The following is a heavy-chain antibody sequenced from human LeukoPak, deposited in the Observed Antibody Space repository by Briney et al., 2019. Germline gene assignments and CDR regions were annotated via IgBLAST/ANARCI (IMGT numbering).Heavy chain of an antibody. CDR1: GFTFSSYW. CDR2: IKQDGSEK. J-gene: IGHJ4*02. Sequence: GSLRPSCAASGFTFSSYWMSWVRQAPGKGLERVANIKQDGSEKYYVDSVKGRFTISRDNAKNSLYLQMNSLRADDTAVYYCAEGSGGPGYWGQGTLVTVSS. V-gene: IGHV3-7*01. D-gene: IGHD1-26*01. CDR3: AEGSGGPGY.